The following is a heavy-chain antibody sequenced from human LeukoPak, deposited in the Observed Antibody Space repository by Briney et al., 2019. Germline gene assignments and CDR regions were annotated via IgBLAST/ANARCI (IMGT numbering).Heavy chain of an antibody. CDR1: GGSISSGSYY. CDR3: ACHSGSYSPWFDP. V-gene: IGHV4-39*07. D-gene: IGHD1-26*01. J-gene: IGHJ5*02. CDR2: INHSGST. Sequence: PSETLSLTCTVSGGSISSGSYYWSWIRQPPGKGLEWIGEINHSGSTNYNPSLKSRVTISVDTSKNQFSLKLSSVTAADTAVYYCACHSGSYSPWFDPWGQGTLVTVSS.